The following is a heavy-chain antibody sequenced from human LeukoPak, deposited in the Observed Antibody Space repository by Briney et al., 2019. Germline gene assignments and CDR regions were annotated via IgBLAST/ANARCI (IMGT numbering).Heavy chain of an antibody. V-gene: IGHV3-43*01. Sequence: GGSLRLSCAASGLTFADYTMHWVRQAPGKGLEWVSLISRNGVATKYADSVRGRFTISRDNAKNSLYLQMNSLRAEDTAVYYCARGGRYYYGSGRLDYWGQGTLVTVSS. D-gene: IGHD3-10*01. CDR1: GLTFADYT. J-gene: IGHJ4*02. CDR3: ARGGRYYYGSGRLDY. CDR2: ISRNGVAT.